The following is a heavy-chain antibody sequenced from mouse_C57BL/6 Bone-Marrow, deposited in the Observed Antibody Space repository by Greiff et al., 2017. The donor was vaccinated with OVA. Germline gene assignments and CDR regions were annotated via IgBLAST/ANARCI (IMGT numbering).Heavy chain of an antibody. CDR3: ARWGNWRPYFDY. V-gene: IGHV1-39*01. D-gene: IGHD4-1*01. J-gene: IGHJ2*01. Sequence: QLQQSGPELVKPGASVKISFKASGYSFTDYNMNWVKQSNGKSLEWIGVLNPHYGTTSSNQKFKGKATLTVDQSSSSAYMQLNSLTSEDSAVYYCARWGNWRPYFDYWGQGTTLTVSS. CDR2: LNPHYGTT. CDR1: GYSFTDYN.